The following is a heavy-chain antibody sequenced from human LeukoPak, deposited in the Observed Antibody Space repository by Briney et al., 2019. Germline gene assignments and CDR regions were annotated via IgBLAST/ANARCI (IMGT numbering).Heavy chain of an antibody. J-gene: IGHJ4*02. Sequence: SXTCTVSXGSISSGGYYWSWIRQHPGRGLEWIGYIYYSGSTYYNPSLKSRVTISVDTSKNQFSLKLSSVTAADTAVYYCARDLDGSGSYYLLYYWGQGTLVTVSS. CDR2: IYYSGST. V-gene: IGHV4-31*03. D-gene: IGHD3-10*01. CDR3: ARDLDGSGSYYLLYY. CDR1: XGSISSGGYY.